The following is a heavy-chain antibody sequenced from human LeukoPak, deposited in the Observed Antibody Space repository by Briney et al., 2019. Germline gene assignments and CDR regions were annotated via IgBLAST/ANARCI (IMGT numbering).Heavy chain of an antibody. Sequence: GRSLRLSCAASGFTFSSFGMHWVRQAPGKGLEWVAVIWYDGSTKYYADSVKGRFTISRDNSKNTLYLQMNSLRAEDTAVYYCAKLSGMKFGELSLPTRDYGMDVWGQGTTVTVSS. D-gene: IGHD3-10*01. CDR1: GFTFSSFG. CDR2: IWYDGSTK. V-gene: IGHV3-33*06. J-gene: IGHJ6*02. CDR3: AKLSGMKFGELSLPTRDYGMDV.